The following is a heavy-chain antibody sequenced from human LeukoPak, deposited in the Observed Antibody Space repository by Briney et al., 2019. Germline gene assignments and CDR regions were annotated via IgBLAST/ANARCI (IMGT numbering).Heavy chain of an antibody. CDR2: IYYRGGT. CDR1: GGSISSGGYY. J-gene: IGHJ4*02. Sequence: SETLSLTCTVSGGSISSGGYYWRWIRQHPGKGLEWIGYIYYRGGTYYNPSLKSRVTISVDTSKNQFHLKLSSVTAADTALYYCARDSCSGGSGLFDYWGQGTLVTVSS. CDR3: ARDSCSGGSGLFDY. D-gene: IGHD2-15*01. V-gene: IGHV4-31*02.